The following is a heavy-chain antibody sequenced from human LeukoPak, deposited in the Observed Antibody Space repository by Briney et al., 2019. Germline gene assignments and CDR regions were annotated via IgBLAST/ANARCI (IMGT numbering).Heavy chain of an antibody. Sequence: GGSLRLSCAASGFTFSSYSMNWVRQAPGKGLEWVSSISSSSSYIYYADSVKDRFTISRDNAKNSLYLQMNSLRAEDTAVYYCAKDRIAAAAEGFDYWGQGTLVTVSS. CDR3: AKDRIAAAAEGFDY. V-gene: IGHV3-21*04. CDR1: GFTFSSYS. J-gene: IGHJ4*02. CDR2: ISSSSSYI. D-gene: IGHD6-13*01.